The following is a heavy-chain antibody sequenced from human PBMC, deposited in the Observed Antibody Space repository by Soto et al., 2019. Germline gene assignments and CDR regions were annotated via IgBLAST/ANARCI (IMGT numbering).Heavy chain of an antibody. CDR2: INHSGGT. CDR1: GGSFSDYY. V-gene: IGHV4-34*02. J-gene: IGHJ4*02. D-gene: IGHD5-12*01. CDR3: AREGAVATDY. Sequence: QVQIQQWGAGLLKPSETLSLTCAVYGGSFSDYYWSWIRQSPGKGLEWIGEINHSGGTNYNPSLESRVTISVDTSKNQLSLKVTSVTAADTAVYYCAREGAVATDYWGQGTLVTVSS.